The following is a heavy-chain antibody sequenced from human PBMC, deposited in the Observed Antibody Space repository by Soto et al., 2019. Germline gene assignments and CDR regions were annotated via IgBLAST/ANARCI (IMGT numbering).Heavy chain of an antibody. D-gene: IGHD1-7*01. CDR1: GGTFSSYA. J-gene: IGHJ4*02. CDR2: IIPIFGTA. CDR3: ARASGDGSWNFDFDY. V-gene: IGHV1-69*13. Sequence: SVKVSCKASGGTFSSYAISWVRQAPGQGLEWMGGIIPIFGTANYAQKFQGRVTITADESTSTAYMELSSLRSEDTAVYYCARASGDGSWNFDFDYWAREPWSPSPQ.